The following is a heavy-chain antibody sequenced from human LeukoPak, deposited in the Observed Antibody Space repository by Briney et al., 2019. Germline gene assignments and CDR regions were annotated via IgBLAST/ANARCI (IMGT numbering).Heavy chain of an antibody. Sequence: ASVKVSCKASGYTFTSYYMHWVRQAPGQGLEWMGIINPSGGSTSYAQKSQGRVTMTRDTSTSTVYMELSSLRSEDTAVYYCARGGSGRDYYYGMDVWGKGTTVTVSS. J-gene: IGHJ6*04. CDR2: INPSGGST. CDR3: ARGGSGRDYYYGMDV. D-gene: IGHD3-10*01. CDR1: GYTFTSYY. V-gene: IGHV1-46*01.